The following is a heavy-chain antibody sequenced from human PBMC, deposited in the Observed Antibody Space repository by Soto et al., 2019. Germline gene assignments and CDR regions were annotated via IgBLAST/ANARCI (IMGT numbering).Heavy chain of an antibody. V-gene: IGHV3-9*01. D-gene: IGHD1-26*01. J-gene: IGHJ4*02. CDR1: GFTFDDYA. CDR3: VKDTYILVGATHLDS. Sequence: SLRLSCAASGFTFDDYAMHWVRQGPGKGLEWVSGISWNSDMITYADSVKGRFTVSRDNAKNSLDLEMNSLRVEETALYYCVKDTYILVGATHLDSWGQGTLVTASS. CDR2: ISWNSDMI.